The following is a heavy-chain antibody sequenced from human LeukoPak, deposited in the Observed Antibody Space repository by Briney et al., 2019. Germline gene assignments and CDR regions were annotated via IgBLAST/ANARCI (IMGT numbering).Heavy chain of an antibody. J-gene: IGHJ4*02. CDR2: IYDSGST. D-gene: IGHD4-23*01. V-gene: IGHV4-30-4*08. CDR1: GGSISSGDYY. Sequence: SETLYLTCTVSGGSISSGDYYWSWIRQPPGKGLEWIGYIYDSGSTYYNPSLKCRVTISVDTSKNQFSLKLSSVTAADTAVYYCARVVTQGYFDYWGQGTLVTVSS. CDR3: ARVVTQGYFDY.